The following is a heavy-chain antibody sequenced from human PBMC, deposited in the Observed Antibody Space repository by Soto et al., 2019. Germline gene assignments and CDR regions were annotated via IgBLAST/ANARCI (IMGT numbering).Heavy chain of an antibody. Sequence: DSVKVSCTASGYTFTSYDINWVRQATGQGLEWMGWMNPNSGNTGYAQKFQGRVTMTRNTSISTAYMELSSLRSEDTAVYYCAIKGNIAVARSLYNWFEPWRQGTLVNVS. CDR1: GYTFTSYD. CDR3: AIKGNIAVARSLYNWFEP. J-gene: IGHJ5*02. V-gene: IGHV1-8*01. D-gene: IGHD6-19*01. CDR2: MNPNSGNT.